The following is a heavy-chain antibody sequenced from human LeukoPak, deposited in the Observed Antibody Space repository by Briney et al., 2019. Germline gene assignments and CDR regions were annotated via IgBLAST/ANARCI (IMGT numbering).Heavy chain of an antibody. CDR2: ISSSSSYI. J-gene: IGHJ6*03. V-gene: IGHV3-21*01. Sequence: GGSLRLSCAASGFTFSSYSMNWVRQAPGKGLEWVSSISSSSSYIYYADSVKGRFTISRDNSKNTLYLQMNSLRAEDTAVYYCARGVRDYGKDYYMDVWGKGTTVTVSS. CDR3: ARGVRDYGKDYYMDV. D-gene: IGHD4-17*01. CDR1: GFTFSSYS.